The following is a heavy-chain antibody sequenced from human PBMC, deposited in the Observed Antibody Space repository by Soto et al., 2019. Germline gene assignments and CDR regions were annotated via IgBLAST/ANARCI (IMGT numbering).Heavy chain of an antibody. CDR1: GYTFTNYD. CDR3: ARDHTPNCGGDCYSVQWYFDL. D-gene: IGHD2-21*02. V-gene: IGHV1-8*01. Sequence: ASVKVSCKASGYTFTNYDINWVRQATGQGLEWMGWMNLHNGNTGYAQKFQGRVTMTRNTSISTAYMELSSLRSEDTAVYYCARDHTPNCGGDCYSVQWYFDLWGRGTLVTVSS. J-gene: IGHJ2*01. CDR2: MNLHNGNT.